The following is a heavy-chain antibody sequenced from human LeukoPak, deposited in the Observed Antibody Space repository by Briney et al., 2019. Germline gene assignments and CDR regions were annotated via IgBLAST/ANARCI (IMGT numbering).Heavy chain of an antibody. CDR1: GFTFSSYG. Sequence: GGSLRLSCAASGFTFSSYGMHWVRQAPGKGLEWVAVISYDGSNKYYADSVKGRFTISRDNSKNTLYLQMNSLRAEDTAVYYCAKFIGYCSGGSCFWSQGTLVTVSS. J-gene: IGHJ4*02. V-gene: IGHV3-30*18. CDR2: ISYDGSNK. D-gene: IGHD2-15*01. CDR3: AKFIGYCSGGSCF.